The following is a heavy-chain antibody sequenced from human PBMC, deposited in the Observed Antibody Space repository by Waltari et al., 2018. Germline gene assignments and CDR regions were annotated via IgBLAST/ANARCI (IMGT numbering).Heavy chain of an antibody. V-gene: IGHV4-61*01. CDR3: ARGAGAVAGHTYFDY. CDR2: IYYSGST. Sequence: QVQLQESGPGLVKPSETLSLTCTVSGGSVNSASYYWTWIRQPPGKGLEWSAYIYYSGSTNYNPSRKSRVTIAVDTSKNQFSLNLYSVTAADTAVYYCARGAGAVAGHTYFDYWGQGTLVTVSS. J-gene: IGHJ4*02. CDR1: GGSVNSASYY. D-gene: IGHD6-19*01.